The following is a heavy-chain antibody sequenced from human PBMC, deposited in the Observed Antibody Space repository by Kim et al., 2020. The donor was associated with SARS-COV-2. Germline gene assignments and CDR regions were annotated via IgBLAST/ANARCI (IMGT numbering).Heavy chain of an antibody. V-gene: IGHV3-49*03. CDR1: GFTFGDYA. CDR2: IRSKAYGGTT. J-gene: IGHJ2*01. D-gene: IGHD4-17*01. Sequence: GGSLRLSCTASGFTFGDYAMSWFRQAPGKGLEWVGFIRSKAYGGTTEYAASVKGRFTISRDDTKSIAYLQMNSLKTEATAVYYCSYGDYGDWYFDLWGRGTLVTVSS. CDR3: SYGDYGDWYFDL.